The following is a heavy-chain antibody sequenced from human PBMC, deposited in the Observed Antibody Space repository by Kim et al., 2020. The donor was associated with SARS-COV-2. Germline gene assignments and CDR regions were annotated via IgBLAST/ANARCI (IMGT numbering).Heavy chain of an antibody. D-gene: IGHD6-13*01. V-gene: IGHV4-34*01. J-gene: IGHJ2*01. Sequence: SETLSLTCAVYGGSFSGYYWSWIRQPPGKGLEWIGEINHSGSTNYNPSLKSRVTISVDTSKNQFSLKLSSVTAADTAVYYCARAGYSSSWYGIKGDFDL. CDR3: ARAGYSSSWYGIKGDFDL. CDR2: INHSGST. CDR1: GGSFSGYY.